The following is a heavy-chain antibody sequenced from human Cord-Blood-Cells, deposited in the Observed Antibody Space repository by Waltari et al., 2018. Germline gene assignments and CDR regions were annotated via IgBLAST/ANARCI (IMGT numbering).Heavy chain of an antibody. CDR3: ARGFSGGTTFDD. Sequence: VQLQESGPGLVKPSETLSLTCAVSGYSISSGYFWGWYRQAPGKGLGWIGSIYHSGSTNSNRSLKSRVTIAVAASKNQFSVKLSAVTAADTAVDYWARGFSGGTTFDDWGQGTLVTVSS. CDR2: IYHSGST. J-gene: IGHJ4*02. CDR1: GYSISSGYF. V-gene: IGHV4-38-2*01. D-gene: IGHD1-7*01.